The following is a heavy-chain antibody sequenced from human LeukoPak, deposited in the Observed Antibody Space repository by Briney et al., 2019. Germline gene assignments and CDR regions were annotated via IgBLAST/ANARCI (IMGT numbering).Heavy chain of an antibody. CDR2: IYYSGST. CDR3: ARHWFSDYVWGSYRPESPFDY. Sequence: SETLSLTCTVSGGSISSSSYYWGWIRQPPGKGLEWIGSIYYSGSTYYNPSLKSRVTISVDTSKNQFSLKLSSVTAADTAVYYFARHWFSDYVWGSYRPESPFDYWGQGTLVTVSS. J-gene: IGHJ4*02. D-gene: IGHD3-16*02. V-gene: IGHV4-39*01. CDR1: GGSISSSSYY.